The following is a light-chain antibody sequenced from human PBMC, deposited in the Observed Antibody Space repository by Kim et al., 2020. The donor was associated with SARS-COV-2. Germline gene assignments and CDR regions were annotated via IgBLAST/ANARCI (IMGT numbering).Light chain of an antibody. CDR2: RNN. V-gene: IGLV1-47*01. J-gene: IGLJ3*02. CDR1: TSNIGNNF. Sequence: QSVLTQPPSASGAPGQRVTISCSGSTSNIGNNFVHWYQHLPGTAPRLLIYRNNQRPSGVPDRFSGSKSGTSASLAISGLRSEDEADYYCAAWDDSLSINWVFGGGTQLTVL. CDR3: AAWDDSLSINWV.